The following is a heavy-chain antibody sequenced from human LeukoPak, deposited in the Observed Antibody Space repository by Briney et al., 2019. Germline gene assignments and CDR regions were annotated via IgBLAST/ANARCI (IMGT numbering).Heavy chain of an antibody. CDR2: IIPILGIA. D-gene: IGHD3-22*01. Sequence: GASVKVSCKASGGTFSSYAISWVRQAPGQGLEWMGRIIPILGIANYAQKFQGRVTITANKSTSTAYMELSSLRSEDTAVYYCAREPIDYYDSSGYYLDDDYWGQGTLVTVSS. CDR1: GGTFSSYA. J-gene: IGHJ4*02. CDR3: AREPIDYYDSSGYYLDDDY. V-gene: IGHV1-69*04.